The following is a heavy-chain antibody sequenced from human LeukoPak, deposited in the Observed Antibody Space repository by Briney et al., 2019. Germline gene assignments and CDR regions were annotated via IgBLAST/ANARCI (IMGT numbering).Heavy chain of an antibody. D-gene: IGHD6-19*01. CDR2: IKQDGSEK. V-gene: IGHV3-7*01. J-gene: IGHJ4*02. Sequence: GGSLRLSCAASGFTLSTYAMSWVRQALGKGLEWVANIKQDGSEKYYVDSVKGRFTISRDNAKNSLYLQMNSLRAEDTAVYYCAREQWLAQTAFDHWGQGTLVTVSS. CDR1: GFTLSTYA. CDR3: AREQWLAQTAFDH.